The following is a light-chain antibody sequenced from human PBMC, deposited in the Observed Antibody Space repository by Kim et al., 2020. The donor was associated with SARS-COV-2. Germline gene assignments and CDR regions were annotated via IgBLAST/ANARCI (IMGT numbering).Light chain of an antibody. J-gene: IGLJ1*01. CDR1: NSDVGAYNY. CDR3: TSYTTSGTLV. CDR2: DVS. Sequence: GQSITISCTGTNSDVGAYNYVSWYQQHPGKAPKLMIYDVSRRPSGVSNRFSGSKSGNTASLTISGLQAEDEADYYCTSYTTSGTLVFGTGTKVTVL. V-gene: IGLV2-14*03.